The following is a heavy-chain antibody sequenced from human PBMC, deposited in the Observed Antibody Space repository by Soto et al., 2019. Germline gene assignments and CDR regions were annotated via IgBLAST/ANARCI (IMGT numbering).Heavy chain of an antibody. V-gene: IGHV5-51*01. Sequence: GDSLNISCKASGYTFTTYWNAWLRQMPGKGLEWMGHIYPGHSDTKYSPAFQGQVTFSVDKSINTAYLQWSSLEASDTALYFCARKFAPEFFDAWGQGSLVTVSS. J-gene: IGHJ4*02. CDR2: IYPGHSDT. CDR1: GYTFTTYW. CDR3: ARKFAPEFFDA.